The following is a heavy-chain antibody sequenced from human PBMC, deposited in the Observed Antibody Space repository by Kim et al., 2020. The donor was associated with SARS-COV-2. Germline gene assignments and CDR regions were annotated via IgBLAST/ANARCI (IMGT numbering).Heavy chain of an antibody. Sequence: SEDAGKGRYTINRDNSKDTLYLKMSSRSAEDTAVYYCAKGDRGYNYRFDYWGQGTLVTVSS. V-gene: IGHV3-23*01. CDR3: AKGDRGYNYRFDY. D-gene: IGHD5-12*01. J-gene: IGHJ4*02.